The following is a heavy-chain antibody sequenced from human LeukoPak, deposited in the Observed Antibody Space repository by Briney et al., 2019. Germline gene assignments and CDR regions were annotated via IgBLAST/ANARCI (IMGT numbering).Heavy chain of an antibody. Sequence: SETLSLTRTVSGGSISSSSYYWGWIRQPPGKGLEWIGSIYYSGSTYYNPSLKSRVTISVDTSKNQFSLKLSSVTAADTAVYYCARGRLQYYGSGSYYRAAPPPFDYWGQGTLVTVSS. CDR3: ARGRLQYYGSGSYYRAAPPPFDY. J-gene: IGHJ4*02. CDR2: IYYSGST. CDR1: GGSISSSSYY. D-gene: IGHD3-10*01. V-gene: IGHV4-39*07.